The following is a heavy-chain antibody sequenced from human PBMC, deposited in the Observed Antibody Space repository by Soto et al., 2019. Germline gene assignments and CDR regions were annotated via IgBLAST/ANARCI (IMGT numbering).Heavy chain of an antibody. Sequence: HAESLKISCKGSGYSFTSYWIGWVRQMPGKGLEWMGIIYPGDSDTRYSPSFQGQVTISADKSISTAYLQWSSLKASDTAMYYCASVSRITGTNHLYYGMDVWGQGTTVPVSS. CDR2: IYPGDSDT. D-gene: IGHD1-7*01. CDR1: GYSFTSYW. J-gene: IGHJ6*02. CDR3: ASVSRITGTNHLYYGMDV. V-gene: IGHV5-51*01.